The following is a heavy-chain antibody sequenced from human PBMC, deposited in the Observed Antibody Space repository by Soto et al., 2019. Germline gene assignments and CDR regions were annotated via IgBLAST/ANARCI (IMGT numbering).Heavy chain of an antibody. CDR1: GYTFTSYG. Sequence: QVQLVQSGAEVKKPGASVKVSCKASGYTFTSYGISWVRQAPGQGLEWMGWISAYNGNTNYAQKRQGRVTMTTDTSTSTAYMELRSLRSDDTAVYYCARDQGPGSGSFLSPYNWFDPWGHGTLVTVSS. J-gene: IGHJ5*02. D-gene: IGHD3-10*01. V-gene: IGHV1-18*01. CDR2: ISAYNGNT. CDR3: ARDQGPGSGSFLSPYNWFDP.